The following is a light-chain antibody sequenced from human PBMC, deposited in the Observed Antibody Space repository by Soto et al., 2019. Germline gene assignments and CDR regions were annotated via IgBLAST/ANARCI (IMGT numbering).Light chain of an antibody. Sequence: IQMTQSPSSVSASVGDRVTITCRASQGISSYLAWYQQKPGKAPKLLIYAASTLQSGVPSRFSGSGPGTDFTLTIICLQSEDFATYYCQQYYSYPWTFGQGTKVDIK. J-gene: IGKJ1*01. CDR2: AAS. CDR3: QQYYSYPWT. CDR1: QGISSY. V-gene: IGKV1-8*01.